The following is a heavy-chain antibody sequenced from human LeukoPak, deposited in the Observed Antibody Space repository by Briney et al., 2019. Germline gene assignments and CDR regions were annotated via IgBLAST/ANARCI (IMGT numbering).Heavy chain of an antibody. V-gene: IGHV1-3*03. D-gene: IGHD6-19*01. J-gene: IGHJ4*02. CDR1: GYTFTSYY. CDR3: ARVAGTLFDY. Sequence: VASVKVSCKASGYTFTSYYMHWVRQAPGQGLEWMGWIKTVNGDTKYSQEFQGRLTITSDTSASTAYLELSSLRFEDMAVYYCARVAGTLFDYWGQGTLVTVSS. CDR2: IKTVNGDT.